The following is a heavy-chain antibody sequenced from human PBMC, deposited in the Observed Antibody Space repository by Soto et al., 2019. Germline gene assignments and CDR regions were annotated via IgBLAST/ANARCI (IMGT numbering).Heavy chain of an antibody. CDR1: GYTFTTYG. V-gene: IGHV1-18*04. Sequence: GASVKVSCKASGYTFTTYGISWVRQAPGQGLEWMGWISAYNGNTNYAHKLQGRVTMTTDTSTSTAYMELRSLRSDDTAVYYCARDFYGSGSYYRGPYNNWGQGTLVTVSS. CDR2: ISAYNGNT. J-gene: IGHJ4*02. CDR3: ARDFYGSGSYYRGPYNN. D-gene: IGHD3-10*01.